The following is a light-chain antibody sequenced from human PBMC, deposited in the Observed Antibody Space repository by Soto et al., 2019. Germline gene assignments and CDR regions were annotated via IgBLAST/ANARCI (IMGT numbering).Light chain of an antibody. V-gene: IGKV3-11*01. CDR1: QSVSSY. Sequence: EIVLTQSPAPLSLSPGERATLSCRASQSVSSYLAWYQQKPGQAPRLLIYDASNRATGIPARFSGSGSGTDFTLTISSLEPEDFAVYYGQQRSNWPSITFGQGTRLEIK. J-gene: IGKJ5*01. CDR2: DAS. CDR3: QQRSNWPSIT.